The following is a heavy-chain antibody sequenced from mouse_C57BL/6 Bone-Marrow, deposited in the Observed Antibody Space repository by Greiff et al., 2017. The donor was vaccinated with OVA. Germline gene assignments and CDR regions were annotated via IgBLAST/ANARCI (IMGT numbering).Heavy chain of an antibody. Sequence: EVQLVESGGGLVQPGGSLKLSCAASGFTFSDYYMYWVRQTPEKRLEWVAYISNGGGSTYYPDTVKGRFTISRDNAKNTLYLQMSRLKSEDTARYYCARLGITTRWYFDVWGTGTTVTVSS. CDR3: ARLGITTRWYFDV. CDR2: ISNGGGST. V-gene: IGHV5-12*01. J-gene: IGHJ1*03. D-gene: IGHD2-4*01. CDR1: GFTFSDYY.